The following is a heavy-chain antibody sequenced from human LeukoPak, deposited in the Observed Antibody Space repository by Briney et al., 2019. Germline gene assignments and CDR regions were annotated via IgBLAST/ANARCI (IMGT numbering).Heavy chain of an antibody. CDR1: GGSISSYY. Sequence: SETLSLTCTVSGGSISSYYWSWIRQPPGKGLEWIGYIYTSGSTNYNPSLKSRVTISVDTSKNQSSLKLSSVTAADTAVYYCARHRGYSGYDPYFDYWGQGTLVTVSS. CDR3: ARHRGYSGYDPYFDY. D-gene: IGHD5-12*01. J-gene: IGHJ4*02. V-gene: IGHV4-4*09. CDR2: IYTSGST.